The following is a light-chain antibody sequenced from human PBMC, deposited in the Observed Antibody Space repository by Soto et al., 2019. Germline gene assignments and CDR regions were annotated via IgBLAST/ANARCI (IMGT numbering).Light chain of an antibody. J-gene: IGKJ5*01. CDR1: QSVSSSY. V-gene: IGKV3-20*01. CDR2: GAS. CDR3: QQYDSSPIN. Sequence: EIVLTQSPGTLSLSPGERATLSCRASQSVSSSYLAWYQQKPGQAPSHLIYGASRRASGIPDRFSGSGSRTDFTLTISRLEPEDFAVYYCQQYDSSPINFGQGTRLEI.